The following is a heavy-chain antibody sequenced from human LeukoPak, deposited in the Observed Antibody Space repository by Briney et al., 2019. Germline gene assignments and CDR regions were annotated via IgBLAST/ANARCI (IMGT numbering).Heavy chain of an antibody. D-gene: IGHD3-16*02. V-gene: IGHV1-18*01. Sequence: ASVKVSCKASGYTFTSYGISWVRQAPGQGLEWMGWISAYNGNTNYAQKLQGRVTMTTDTSTSTAYMELRSLRSDDTAVYYCARDDKGYDYVWGSYRHPFDYWGQGTLVTVSS. CDR2: ISAYNGNT. J-gene: IGHJ4*02. CDR1: GYTFTSYG. CDR3: ARDDKGYDYVWGSYRHPFDY.